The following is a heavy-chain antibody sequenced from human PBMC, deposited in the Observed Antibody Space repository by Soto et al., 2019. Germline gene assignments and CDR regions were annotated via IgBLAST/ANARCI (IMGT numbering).Heavy chain of an antibody. CDR1: GFTFSTYT. CDR3: ARDRIPDY. CDR2: ITSNSNTI. J-gene: IGHJ4*02. V-gene: IGHV3-48*01. Sequence: GGSLRLSCAASGFTFSTYTMNWVRQAPGKGLEWISYITSNSNTIYYADSVKGRFTISRDNGKNSLYLHMNSLRAEDTAVYYCARDRIPDYWGQGTLVTVSS.